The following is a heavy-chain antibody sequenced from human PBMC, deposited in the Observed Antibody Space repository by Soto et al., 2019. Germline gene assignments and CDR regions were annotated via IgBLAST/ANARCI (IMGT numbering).Heavy chain of an antibody. CDR2: IYYSGST. Sequence: PSETLSLTCTVSGGSISSSSYFWGWIRQPPGKGLEWIGSIYYSGSTYYNPSLKSRVTVSVDTSKNQFSLKLSSVTAADTAVYYCARASGDGWYLAYYYYYGMDVWGQGTTVT. J-gene: IGHJ6*02. CDR1: GGSISSSSYF. CDR3: ARASGDGWYLAYYYYYGMDV. D-gene: IGHD6-19*01. V-gene: IGHV4-39*01.